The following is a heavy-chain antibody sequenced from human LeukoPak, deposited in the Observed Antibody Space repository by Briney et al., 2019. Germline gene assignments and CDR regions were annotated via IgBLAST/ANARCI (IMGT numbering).Heavy chain of an antibody. CDR2: IRYDGSNK. D-gene: IGHD1-26*01. CDR3: AKDLPPPKWEPPFDY. Sequence: PGGSLRLSCAASGFTFSNYGMHWVRQAPGKGLEWVAFIRYDGSNKYYADSVKGRFTISRDNSKNTLYLQMNSLRAEDTAVYYCAKDLPPPKWEPPFDYWGQGTLVTVSS. V-gene: IGHV3-30*02. CDR1: GFTFSNYG. J-gene: IGHJ4*02.